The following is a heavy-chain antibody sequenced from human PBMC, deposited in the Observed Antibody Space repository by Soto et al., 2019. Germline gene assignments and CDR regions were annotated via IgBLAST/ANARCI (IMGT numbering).Heavy chain of an antibody. J-gene: IGHJ4*02. D-gene: IGHD2-21*01. Sequence: QVQLQESGPGLVRPSQTLSLTCTVSGGSISGGGHYWGWIRQPPGKGLEWIGFMYYTGDTYYNPSFKSRLSISVDTSMNQFSLELTSVTAADTAVYYCASSDPYYFFDYWGLGTLVTVSS. CDR2: MYYTGDT. CDR1: GGSISGGGHY. CDR3: ASSDPYYFFDY. V-gene: IGHV4-31*03.